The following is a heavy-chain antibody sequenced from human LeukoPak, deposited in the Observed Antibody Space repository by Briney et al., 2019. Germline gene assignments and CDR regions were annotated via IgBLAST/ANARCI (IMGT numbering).Heavy chain of an antibody. V-gene: IGHV3-74*01. J-gene: IGHJ5*02. D-gene: IGHD2-2*01. CDR1: GFTFSSYW. Sequence: PGGSLRLSCAASGFTFSSYWMHWVRQAPGKGLVWVSRINSDGSSTSYADSVRGRFTISRDNAKNTLYLQMNSLRAEDTAVYYCARDGGDIVVVPAARENWFDPWGQGTLVTVSS. CDR2: INSDGSST. CDR3: ARDGGDIVVVPAARENWFDP.